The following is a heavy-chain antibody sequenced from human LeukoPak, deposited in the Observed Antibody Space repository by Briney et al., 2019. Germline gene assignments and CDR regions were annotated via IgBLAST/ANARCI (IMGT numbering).Heavy chain of an antibody. CDR2: INHSGST. CDR3: ARLHGVYSYGRGPIDYYYYYYMDV. CDR1: GGSFSGYY. Sequence: KPSETLSLTCAVYGGSFSGYYWSWIRQPPGKGLEWIGEINHSGSTNYNPSLKSRVTISVDTSKNQFSLKLSSVTAADTAVYYCARLHGVYSYGRGPIDYYYYYYMDVWGKGTTVTVSS. D-gene: IGHD5-18*01. J-gene: IGHJ6*03. V-gene: IGHV4-34*01.